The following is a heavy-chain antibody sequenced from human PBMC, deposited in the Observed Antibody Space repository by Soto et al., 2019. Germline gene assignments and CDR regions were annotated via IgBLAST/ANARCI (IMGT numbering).Heavy chain of an antibody. J-gene: IGHJ4*02. D-gene: IGHD1-26*01. CDR3: AHAYGGRSLY. CDR2: IYWDDSK. Sequence: QITLKESGPTLVKPTQTLTLTCTFSGFSLTTDRVGVGWIRQPPGEALEWLAVIYWDDSKTYRPSLERRLTITNDTSKIQVARTMTHMDSLDTATYYCAHAYGGRSLYWGQGTLVTVSS. CDR1: GFSLTTDRVG. V-gene: IGHV2-5*02.